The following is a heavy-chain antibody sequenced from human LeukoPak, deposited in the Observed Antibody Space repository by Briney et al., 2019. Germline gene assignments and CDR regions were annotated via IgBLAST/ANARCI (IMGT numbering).Heavy chain of an antibody. J-gene: IGHJ5*01. V-gene: IGHV7-4-1*02. Sequence: ASVKVSCKSPGYSFTSYGISWVRQAPGQGLEWMGWINTDTGNPTYAQGFTGRFVFSLDTSVSTAYLQISSLKAEDTAVYYCARAHQPLGGLSFPDSWGQGTLVTVSS. CDR3: ARAHQPLGGLSFPDS. CDR1: GYSFTSYG. CDR2: INTDTGNP. D-gene: IGHD3-16*02.